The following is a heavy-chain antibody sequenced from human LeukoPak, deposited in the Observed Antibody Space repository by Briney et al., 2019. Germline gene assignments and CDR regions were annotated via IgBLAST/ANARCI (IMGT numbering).Heavy chain of an antibody. J-gene: IGHJ6*02. D-gene: IGHD5-18*01. CDR3: ARDLPANTAMVRYYYYGMDV. Sequence: RRSLRLSCAASGFTFTNYAMHWVRQAPGKGLEWVAVISYDGSNKYYADSVKGRFTISRDNSKNTLYLQMNSLRAEDTAVYYCARDLPANTAMVRYYYYGMDVWGQGTMVTVSS. V-gene: IGHV3-30*04. CDR1: GFTFTNYA. CDR2: ISYDGSNK.